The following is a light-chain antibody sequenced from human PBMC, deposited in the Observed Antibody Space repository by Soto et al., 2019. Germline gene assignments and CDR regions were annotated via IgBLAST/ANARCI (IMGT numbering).Light chain of an antibody. CDR2: EVS. Sequence: QSALTQPASVSGSPGQSITISCTGTSSDVGGYNYVSWYQQHPGKAPKLMIYEVSNRPSGVSNRFSGSKSGNTASLTTSGPGAEDGAVYYCSSYTSSSTRVFGGGP. V-gene: IGLV2-14*01. J-gene: IGLJ3*02. CDR1: SSDVGGYNY. CDR3: SSYTSSSTRV.